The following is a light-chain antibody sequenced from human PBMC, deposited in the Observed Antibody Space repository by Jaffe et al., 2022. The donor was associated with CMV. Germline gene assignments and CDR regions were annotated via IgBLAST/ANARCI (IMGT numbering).Light chain of an antibody. J-gene: IGKJ2*01. CDR2: DVS. CDR3: QQSQSTPHT. V-gene: IGKV1-39*01. CDR1: QSINGF. Sequence: DIQMTQSPSSLSASVGDRVTITCRASQSINGFVNWYQQKSGNAPKLLIYDVSNLHSGVPSRFSGSGSGADFTLTISSLQPEDFATYHCQQSQSTPHTFGQGTKLEIK.